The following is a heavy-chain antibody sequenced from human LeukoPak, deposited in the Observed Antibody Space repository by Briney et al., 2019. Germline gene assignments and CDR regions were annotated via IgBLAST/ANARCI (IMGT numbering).Heavy chain of an antibody. V-gene: IGHV3-23*01. CDR3: AKDGGLWVSAHWGDS. Sequence: GGSLRLSCAASGFTFSSNDMSWVRQAPGKGLEWVSTITTSDGNTYYADSVKGRFTVSRDNSKNTLFLQMNSLRAEDTAVYYCAKDGGLWVSAHWGDSWGRGTLVTVSS. D-gene: IGHD7-27*01. CDR2: ITTSDGNT. CDR1: GFTFSSND. J-gene: IGHJ4*02.